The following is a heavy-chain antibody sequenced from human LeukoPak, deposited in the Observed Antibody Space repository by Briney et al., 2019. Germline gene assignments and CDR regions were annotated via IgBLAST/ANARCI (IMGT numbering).Heavy chain of an antibody. CDR2: IYYSGST. Sequence: SETLSLTCTVSGGSISSSSYYWGWIRQPPGKGLEWIGSIYYSGSTYYNPSLKSRVTISVDTSKNQFSLKLSSVTAADTAVYYCASATGQPAKNWFDPWGQGTLVTVSS. CDR3: ASATGQPAKNWFDP. J-gene: IGHJ5*02. V-gene: IGHV4-39*07. CDR1: GGSISSSSYY. D-gene: IGHD4-17*01.